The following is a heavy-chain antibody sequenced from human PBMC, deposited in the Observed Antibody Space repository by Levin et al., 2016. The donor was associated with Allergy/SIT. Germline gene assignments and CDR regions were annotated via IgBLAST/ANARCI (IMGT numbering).Heavy chain of an antibody. V-gene: IGHV3-9*01. CDR1: GLTLHDHG. CDR2: ISPNSDGI. J-gene: IGHJ6*02. D-gene: IGHD3-16*01. Sequence: GGSLRLSCAASGLTLHDHGMHWVRQAPGKGPEWVSGISPNSDGIGYADSVKGRFTISRDNAKNSLYLEMNSLRAEDTALYYCIKDLVPGGADVWGQGTTVTVSS. CDR3: IKDLVPGGADV.